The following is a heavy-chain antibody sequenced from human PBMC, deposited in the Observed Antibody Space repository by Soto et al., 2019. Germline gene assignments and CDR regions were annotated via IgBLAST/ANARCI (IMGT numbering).Heavy chain of an antibody. D-gene: IGHD4-17*01. CDR2: VSPDHGNA. CDR1: GYTFTDYD. Sequence: QVRVVQSGAEVKKPGASVRVSCKTSGYTFTDYDINWVRQAPGQGLEWMGWVSPDHGNAGYAQQFEGRVTMTSDTPISTVFLELTNLRSEDTAVYYCAVTTGYWSQGTKVTVSS. J-gene: IGHJ4*02. V-gene: IGHV1-8*01. CDR3: AVTTGY.